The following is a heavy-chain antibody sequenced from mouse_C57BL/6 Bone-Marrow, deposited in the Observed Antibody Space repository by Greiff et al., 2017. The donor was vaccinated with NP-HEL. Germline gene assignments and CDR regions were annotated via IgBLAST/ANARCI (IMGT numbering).Heavy chain of an antibody. CDR3: ARYYYGSGYFDY. J-gene: IGHJ2*01. V-gene: IGHV1-72*01. Sequence: QVQLQQPGPELVKPGASVKLSCKASGYTFTNYWMHWVKQRPGRGLEWIGRIDPNSGGTKYNEKFKSKATLTVDKPSSTAYMQLSSLTSEDAAVYDGARYYYGSGYFDYWGQGTTLTVSS. CDR1: GYTFTNYW. D-gene: IGHD1-1*01. CDR2: IDPNSGGT.